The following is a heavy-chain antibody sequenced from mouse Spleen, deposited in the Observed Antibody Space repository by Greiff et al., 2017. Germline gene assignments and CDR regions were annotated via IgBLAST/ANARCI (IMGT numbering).Heavy chain of an antibody. V-gene: IGHV5-16*01. J-gene: IGHJ4*01. CDR2: INYDGSST. Sequence: EVKLMESEGGLVQPGSSMKLSCTASGFTFSDYYMAWVRQVPEKGLEWVANINYDGSSTYYLDSLKSRFIISRDNAKNILYLQMSSLKSEDTATYYCARSVSMDYWGQGTSVTVSS. CDR1: GFTFSDYY. CDR3: ARSVSMDY.